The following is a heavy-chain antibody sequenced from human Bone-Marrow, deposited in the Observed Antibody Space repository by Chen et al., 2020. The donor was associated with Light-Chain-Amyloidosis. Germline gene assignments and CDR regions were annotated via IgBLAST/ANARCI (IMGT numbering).Heavy chain of an antibody. CDR2: INHSGST. CDR3: ARGTHYDFWSGYYYYYMDV. CDR1: GGSFSGYY. D-gene: IGHD3-3*01. Sequence: QVQLQQWGAGLLKPSETLSLTCAVYGGSFSGYYWIWIRQPPGKGLEWIGEINHSGSTNYNPSLKSRVTISVDTSKNKFSLKLSSVTAADTAVYYCARGTHYDFWSGYYYYYMDVWGKGTTVTVSS. J-gene: IGHJ6*03. V-gene: IGHV4-34*01.